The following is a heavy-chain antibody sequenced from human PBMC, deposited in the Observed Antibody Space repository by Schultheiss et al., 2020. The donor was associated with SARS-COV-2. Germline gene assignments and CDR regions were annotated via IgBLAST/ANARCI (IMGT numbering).Heavy chain of an antibody. V-gene: IGHV3-30*18. D-gene: IGHD3-10*01. Sequence: GESLKISCAASGFTFSTYGMHWVRQAPGKGLEWVAVISYDGRNKYYADSVKGRFTISRDNSKNTLYLQMNSLRAEDTAVYYCAKDLAFYSGSGSPPRDYYYYGLDVWGQGTTVTVSS. J-gene: IGHJ6*02. CDR3: AKDLAFYSGSGSPPRDYYYYGLDV. CDR2: ISYDGRNK. CDR1: GFTFSTYG.